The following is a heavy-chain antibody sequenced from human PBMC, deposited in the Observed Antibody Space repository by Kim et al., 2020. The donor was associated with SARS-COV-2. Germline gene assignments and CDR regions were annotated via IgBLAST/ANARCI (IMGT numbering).Heavy chain of an antibody. D-gene: IGHD2-15*01. CDR2: INPSGGST. CDR3: ARDRVVVVAANGPNYYGMDV. V-gene: IGHV1-46*01. Sequence: ASVKVSCKASGYTFTSYYMHWVRQAPGQGLEWMGIINPSGGSTSYAQKFQGRVTMTRDTSTSTVYMELSSLRSEDTAVYYCARDRVVVVAANGPNYYGMDVWGQGTTVTVSS. CDR1: GYTFTSYY. J-gene: IGHJ6*02.